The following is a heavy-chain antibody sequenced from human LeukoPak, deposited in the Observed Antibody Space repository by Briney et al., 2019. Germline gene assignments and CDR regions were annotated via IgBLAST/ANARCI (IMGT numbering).Heavy chain of an antibody. V-gene: IGHV4-4*07. D-gene: IGHD4-17*01. CDR1: GGSISSYY. CDR3: AREGGDSGDYLHFDY. J-gene: IGHJ4*02. Sequence: SETLSLTCSVSGGSISSYYWSWIRQPAGKGLEWIGRIYSSGSTNYNPSLKSRVTMSVDTSKNQFSLKLSSVTATDTAMYYCAREGGDSGDYLHFDYWGQGTLVTVSS. CDR2: IYSSGST.